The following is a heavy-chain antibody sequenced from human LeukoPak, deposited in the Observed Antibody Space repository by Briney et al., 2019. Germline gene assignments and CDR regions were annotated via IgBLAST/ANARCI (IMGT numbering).Heavy chain of an antibody. J-gene: IGHJ4*02. CDR2: IKQNGNEK. V-gene: IGHV3-7*01. CDR1: GFTFSSYW. Sequence: GGSLRLSCAASGFTFSSYWMNWVRQAPGKGLEWVANIKQNGNEKNYVDSVEGRFTISRDNAKNSLYLQMNSLRAEDTAVYYCARELRTFDYWGQGTLVTVSS. CDR3: ARELRTFDY. D-gene: IGHD3-16*01.